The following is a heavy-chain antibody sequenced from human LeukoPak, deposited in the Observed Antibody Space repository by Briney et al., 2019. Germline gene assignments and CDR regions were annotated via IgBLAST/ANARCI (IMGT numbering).Heavy chain of an antibody. CDR1: GYTFTGYA. D-gene: IGHD1-1*01. V-gene: IGHV1-2*04. Sequence: ASVKVSCKASGYTFTGYAVNWVRQAPGQGLEWMGWINLNSGGTNYAQKFQGWVTMTRDTSISTAYMELSRLRSDDTAVYYCAKALERRTDYYYYGMDVWGQGTTVTVSS. CDR2: INLNSGGT. J-gene: IGHJ6*02. CDR3: AKALERRTDYYYYGMDV.